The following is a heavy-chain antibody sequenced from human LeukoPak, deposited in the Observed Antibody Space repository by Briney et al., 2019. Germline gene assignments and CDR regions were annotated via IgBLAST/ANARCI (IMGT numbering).Heavy chain of an antibody. Sequence: ASVKVSCKASGGTFSSYAISWVRQAPGQGLEWMGGIIPIFGTANYAQKFQGRVTITADESTSTAYMELSRLRSEDTAVYYCARGCSSTSCYVENWFDPWGQGTLVTVSS. D-gene: IGHD2-2*01. V-gene: IGHV1-69*13. CDR2: IIPIFGTA. J-gene: IGHJ5*02. CDR1: GGTFSSYA. CDR3: ARGCSSTSCYVENWFDP.